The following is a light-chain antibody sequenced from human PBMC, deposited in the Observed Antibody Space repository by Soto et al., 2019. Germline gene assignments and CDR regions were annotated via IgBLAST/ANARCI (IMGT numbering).Light chain of an antibody. Sequence: QSVLTQPPSVSGAPGQRVTISCTGSTSNIGAGYEEHWYQQVPGTAPKLLVSGHNNRPAEVPDRFFGSKSGTSASLTISGLLAEDEADYYCQSFDSSLGGSGVFGGGTKLTVL. CDR2: GHN. CDR1: TSNIGAGYE. V-gene: IGLV1-40*01. J-gene: IGLJ3*02. CDR3: QSFDSSLGGSGV.